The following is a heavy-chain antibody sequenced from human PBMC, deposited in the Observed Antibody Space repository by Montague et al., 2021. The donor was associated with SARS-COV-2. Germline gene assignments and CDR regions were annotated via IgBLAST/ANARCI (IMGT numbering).Heavy chain of an antibody. CDR2: IYYSGST. D-gene: IGHD2-2*01. J-gene: IGHJ5*02. CDR1: GGSISSGGYY. CDR3: ARRDGYCSSTRCPHWFDP. Sequence: TLSLTCTVSGGSISSGGYYWSWIRQHPGKGLEWIGYIYYSGSTYYNPSLKSRVTISVDTSKNQFSLKLSSVTAADTAVYYCARRDGYCSSTRCPHWFDPWGQGTLVTVSS. V-gene: IGHV4-31*03.